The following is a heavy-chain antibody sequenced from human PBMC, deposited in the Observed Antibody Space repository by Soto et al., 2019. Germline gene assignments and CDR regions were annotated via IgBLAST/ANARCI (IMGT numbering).Heavy chain of an antibody. CDR3: ARGVHDFWSGYYLPYYYYGMDV. CDR1: GGSFSGYY. Sequence: QVQLQQWGAGLLKPSETLSLTCAVYGGSFSGYYWSWIRQPPGKGLEWIGEINHSGSTNYHPSLKSRVTISVDTSKNQFSLKLSSVTAADTAVYYCARGVHDFWSGYYLPYYYYGMDVWGQGTTVTVSS. J-gene: IGHJ6*02. CDR2: INHSGST. D-gene: IGHD3-3*01. V-gene: IGHV4-34*01.